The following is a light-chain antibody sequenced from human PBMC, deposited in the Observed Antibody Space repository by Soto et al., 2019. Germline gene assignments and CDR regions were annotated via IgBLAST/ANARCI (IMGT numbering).Light chain of an antibody. V-gene: IGLV2-23*03. CDR1: SSDVGSYNL. Sequence: QSVLTQPASVSGSPGQSITISCTGTSSDVGSYNLVSWYQQYPGKAPKLIIYEGSKRPSGVSNRFSGSKSGNTASLTISGLQAADEADYYCCSYAASSTFLFGGGTKLTVL. CDR2: EGS. CDR3: CSYAASSTFL. J-gene: IGLJ2*01.